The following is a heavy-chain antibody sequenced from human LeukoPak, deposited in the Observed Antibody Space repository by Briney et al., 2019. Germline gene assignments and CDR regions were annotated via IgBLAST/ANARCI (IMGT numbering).Heavy chain of an antibody. CDR1: GFTFRSYA. D-gene: IGHD3-22*01. Sequence: GGSLRLSCAASGFTFRSYAMSWVRQAPGKGLEWVLAISGSGTSTYYADSVKGRFTISRDNSKNTLYLQMNSLRAEDTAVYYCEGTYYYDSSDDYWGQGTLVTASS. CDR3: EGTYYYDSSDDY. J-gene: IGHJ4*02. V-gene: IGHV3-23*01. CDR2: ISGSGTST.